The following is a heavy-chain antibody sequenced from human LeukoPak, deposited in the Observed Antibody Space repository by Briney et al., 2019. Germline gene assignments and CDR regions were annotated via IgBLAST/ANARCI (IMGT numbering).Heavy chain of an antibody. V-gene: IGHV4-59*11. J-gene: IGHJ6*03. CDR1: GGPISTHY. CDR3: ARGATFRGTYYMDV. CDR2: NDYSGST. Sequence: SETLSLTCIVSGGPISTHYWSWSRQPPGKGLEWIGYNDYSGSTNYNPSLKSRVTISVDTSKNQFSLKLNSVTAADTAVYYCARGATFRGTYYMDVWGKGTTVAVSS. D-gene: IGHD3-10*01.